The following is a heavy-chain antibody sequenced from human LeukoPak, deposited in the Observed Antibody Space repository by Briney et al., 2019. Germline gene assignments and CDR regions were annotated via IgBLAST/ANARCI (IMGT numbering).Heavy chain of an antibody. Sequence: SQTLSLTCAISGDTVSTTSVAWNWITQSPSRGLEWLGRAYYRSKWFNDYAVSVKSRITINPDTSKNEFSLQLNSVTPEDTAVYYCAREAQSFGLVTIDFDYWGQGTVVTVAS. CDR2: AYYRSKWFN. CDR3: AREAQSFGLVTIDFDY. J-gene: IGHJ4*02. V-gene: IGHV6-1*01. CDR1: GDTVSTTSVA. D-gene: IGHD3-3*01.